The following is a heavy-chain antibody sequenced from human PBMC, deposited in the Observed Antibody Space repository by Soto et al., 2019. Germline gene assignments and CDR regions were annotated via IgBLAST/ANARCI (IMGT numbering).Heavy chain of an antibody. Sequence: QVQLVKSGAEVKKPGSSVKVSCKTSRDTFNKYAFNWVRQAHGQGLEWMGWIIPIFSSRNYAEKFQGRVTITADDSTSTAYMELRSLRFEDTAVYYGARGESYLGVWGQGTTVTVSS. J-gene: IGHJ6*02. D-gene: IGHD3-16*01. CDR2: IIPIFSSR. V-gene: IGHV1-69*01. CDR1: RDTFNKYA. CDR3: ARGESYLGV.